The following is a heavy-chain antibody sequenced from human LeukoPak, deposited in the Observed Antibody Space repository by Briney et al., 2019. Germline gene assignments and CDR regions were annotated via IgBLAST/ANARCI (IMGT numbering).Heavy chain of an antibody. V-gene: IGHV3-30*03. J-gene: IGHJ4*02. CDR1: GFTFSSRG. CDR2: ISFDETNQ. Sequence: GGALRLSCAVSGFTFSSRGMQWVRQAPGKGLEWVAFISFDETNQYYADSVKGRFAISRDNSHNTLYLQMNSLRAEDTAVYYCARDSDEFFSNWLFPDYWGQGSLVIVSS. D-gene: IGHD3-22*01. CDR3: ARDSDEFFSNWLFPDY.